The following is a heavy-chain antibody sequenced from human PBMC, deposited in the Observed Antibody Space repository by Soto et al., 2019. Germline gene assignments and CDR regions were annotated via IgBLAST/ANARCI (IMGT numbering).Heavy chain of an antibody. Sequence: GASVKVSCKTSGCTFTGYYMNWLRQAPGQGLEWMGWINPNSGGRNYAQKFQGRVTMTRDTSISTAYMELSRLRSDDTAVYYCARNRYYYDKNAYFQDLAYRGQGTLVTVSS. J-gene: IGHJ4*02. CDR2: INPNSGGR. V-gene: IGHV1-2*02. CDR3: ARNRYYYDKNAYFQDLAY. CDR1: GCTFTGYY. D-gene: IGHD3-22*01.